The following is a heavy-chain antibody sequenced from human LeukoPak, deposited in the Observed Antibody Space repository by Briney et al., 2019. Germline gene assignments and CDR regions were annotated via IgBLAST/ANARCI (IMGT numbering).Heavy chain of an antibody. CDR3: AKVRVRQQPYSSSWYYFDY. J-gene: IGHJ4*02. Sequence: ASVKVSCKASGYTFTGYYIHWVRQAPGQGLEWMGWINPNTGGSKYAQKFQGRVTMARDTSISTAYMELSRLRSDDTAVYYCAKVRVRQQPYSSSWYYFDYWGQGTLVTVSS. CDR1: GYTFTGYY. V-gene: IGHV1-2*02. CDR2: INPNTGGS. D-gene: IGHD6-13*01.